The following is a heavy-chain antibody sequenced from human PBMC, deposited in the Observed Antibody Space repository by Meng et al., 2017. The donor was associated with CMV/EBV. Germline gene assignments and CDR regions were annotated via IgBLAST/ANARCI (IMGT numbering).Heavy chain of an antibody. CDR1: GFTFSSYS. CDR2: ISSSSSYI. CDR3: ARDPSITNFWDSPFCYYGMDV. Sequence: GGSLRLSCAASGFTFSSYSMNWVRQAPGKGLEWVSSISSSSSYIYYADSVKGRFTISRDNAKNSLYLQMNSLRAEYTAVYYCARDPSITNFWDSPFCYYGMDVWGQGTTVTV. J-gene: IGHJ6*02. V-gene: IGHV3-21*01. D-gene: IGHD3-9*01.